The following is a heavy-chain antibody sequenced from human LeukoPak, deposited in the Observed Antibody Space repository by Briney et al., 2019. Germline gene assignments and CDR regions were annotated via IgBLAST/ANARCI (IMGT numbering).Heavy chain of an antibody. CDR1: GVTFSRHW. D-gene: IGHD3-22*01. V-gene: IGHV3-7*01. J-gene: IGHJ4*02. CDR3: AKYFYDGSGTHYFGY. CDR2: ITPDGSEK. Sequence: GGSLRLAWAAAGVTFSRHWMSWVRQAPGKGREWVGNITPDGSEKFYVDSLTGRFIISRDNAKNSLYLQMNSLRAEDVAVYYCAKYFYDGSGTHYFGYWGQGTPVTVSS.